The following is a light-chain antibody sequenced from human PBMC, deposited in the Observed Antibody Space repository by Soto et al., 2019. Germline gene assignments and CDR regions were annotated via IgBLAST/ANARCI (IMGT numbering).Light chain of an antibody. V-gene: IGLV2-23*02. Sequence: QSALTQPASVSGSPGQSITISCTGTSTDVGNYNLVSWYQQHPGKAPKLMIFESSKRPSGVSNRFSGSRSGNTASLTISGLQPDDEADYYCCSYAGSSTFVFGAGTKLDRP. CDR1: STDVGNYNL. CDR3: CSYAGSSTFV. CDR2: ESS. J-gene: IGLJ3*02.